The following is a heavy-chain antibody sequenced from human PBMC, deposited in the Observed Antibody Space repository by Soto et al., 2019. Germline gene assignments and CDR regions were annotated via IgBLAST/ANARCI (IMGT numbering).Heavy chain of an antibody. Sequence: SETLSLTCTVSGGSISSSSYYWGWIRQPPGKGLEWIGSIYYSGSTYYNPSLKSRVTISVDTSKNQFSLKLSSVTAADTAVYYCARRVGGSYCSSASCYEGHWFDPWGQGTLVTVSS. D-gene: IGHD2-2*01. CDR3: ARRVGGSYCSSASCYEGHWFDP. J-gene: IGHJ5*02. V-gene: IGHV4-39*01. CDR1: GGSISSSSYY. CDR2: IYYSGST.